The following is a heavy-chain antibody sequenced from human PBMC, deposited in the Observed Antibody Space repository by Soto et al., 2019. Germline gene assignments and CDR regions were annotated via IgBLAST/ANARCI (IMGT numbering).Heavy chain of an antibody. CDR1: GFTFDDYA. D-gene: IGHD3-3*01. CDR2: ISWNSGSI. CDR3: AKDLNTEITIFGVKGMDV. Sequence: EVQLVESGGGLVQPGRSLRLSCAASGFTFDDYAMHWVRQAPGKGLEWVSGISWNSGSIGYADSVKGRFTISRDNAKNSLYLQMNSLRAEDTALYYCAKDLNTEITIFGVKGMDVWGQGTTVTVSS. V-gene: IGHV3-9*01. J-gene: IGHJ6*02.